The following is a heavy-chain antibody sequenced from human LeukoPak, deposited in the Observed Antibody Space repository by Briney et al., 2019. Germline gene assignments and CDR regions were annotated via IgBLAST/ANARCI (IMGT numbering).Heavy chain of an antibody. J-gene: IGHJ3*02. D-gene: IGHD2-21*02. V-gene: IGHV3-11*01. Sequence: GGSLRLSCAASGFTFDDYGMSWIRQAPGKGLEWVSYISSSGSTIYYADSVKGRFTISRDNAKNSLYLQMNSLRAEDTAVYYCARDLETHCGGDCYFSLGYFRGAFDIWGQGTMVTVSS. CDR3: ARDLETHCGGDCYFSLGYFRGAFDI. CDR1: GFTFDDYG. CDR2: ISSSGSTI.